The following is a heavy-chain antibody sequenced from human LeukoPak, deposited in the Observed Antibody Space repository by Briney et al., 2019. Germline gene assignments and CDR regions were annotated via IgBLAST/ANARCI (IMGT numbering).Heavy chain of an antibody. CDR1: GYTFTGYY. V-gene: IGHV1-2*02. CDR3: AREKSGRAAFDI. J-gene: IGHJ3*02. Sequence: ASVKVSCKASGYTFTGYYMHWVRQAPGQGLEWMGWINPNSGGTNYAQKFQGRVTMTRDTSTSTVYMELSSLRSEDTAVYYCAREKSGRAAFDIWGQGTMVTVSS. D-gene: IGHD3-10*01. CDR2: INPNSGGT.